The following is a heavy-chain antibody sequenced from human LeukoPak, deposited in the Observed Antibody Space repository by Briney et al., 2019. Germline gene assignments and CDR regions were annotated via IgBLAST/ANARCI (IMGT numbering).Heavy chain of an antibody. J-gene: IGHJ4*02. V-gene: IGHV4-34*01. CDR1: GGSFSGYY. CDR2: INHSGST. Sequence: SETLSLTCAVYGGSFSGYYWSWIRQPPGKGLEWIGEINHSGSTNYDPSLKSRVTISVDTSKNQFSLKLSSVTAADTAVYYCARRKDYYDSAAFYWGQGTLVTVSS. CDR3: ARRKDYYDSAAFY. D-gene: IGHD3-22*01.